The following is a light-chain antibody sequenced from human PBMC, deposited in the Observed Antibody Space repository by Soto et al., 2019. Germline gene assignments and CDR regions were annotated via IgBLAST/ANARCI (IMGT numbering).Light chain of an antibody. J-gene: IGLJ3*02. V-gene: IGLV2-14*01. CDR2: EVS. CDR1: SSDVGDYPY. CDR3: SSYTRSSTLEV. Sequence: QSALTQPASVSGSPGQSLTISCTGTSSDVGDYPYVSWYQQHPGKAPKLLISEVSVRPSGVSNRFSGSKSGNTASLTISGLQVEDEATYFCSSYTRSSTLEVFGGGTKLTVL.